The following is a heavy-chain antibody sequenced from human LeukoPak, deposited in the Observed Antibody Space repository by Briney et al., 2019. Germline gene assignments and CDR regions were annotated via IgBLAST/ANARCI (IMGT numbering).Heavy chain of an antibody. J-gene: IGHJ4*02. Sequence: PGGSLRLSCAASGFTFSTHSMNWVRQAPGKGLEWVAIISYDGSNKFYADSVKGRFTISRDNSKNTLFLQMDSLRAEDTAVYYCAKDQSDYAGYYFDYWGQRTLVTVSS. CDR1: GFTFSTHS. CDR3: AKDQSDYAGYYFDY. V-gene: IGHV3-30*18. CDR2: ISYDGSNK. D-gene: IGHD4-17*01.